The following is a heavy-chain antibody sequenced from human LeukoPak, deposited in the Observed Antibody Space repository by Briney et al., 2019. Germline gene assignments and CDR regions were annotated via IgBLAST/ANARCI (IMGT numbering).Heavy chain of an antibody. CDR3: ARGVLGYSSGWPYYYYYGMDV. D-gene: IGHD6-19*01. V-gene: IGHV4-34*01. Sequence: SETLSLTCAVHGGSFSGYYWSWIRQPPGKGLEWIGEINHSGSTNYNPSLKSRVTISVDTSKNQFSLKPSSVTAADTAVYYCARGVLGYSSGWPYYYYYGMDVWGKGTTVTVSS. CDR1: GGSFSGYY. CDR2: INHSGST. J-gene: IGHJ6*04.